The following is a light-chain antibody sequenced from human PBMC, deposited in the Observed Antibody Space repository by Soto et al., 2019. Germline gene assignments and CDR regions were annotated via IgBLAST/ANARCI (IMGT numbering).Light chain of an antibody. Sequence: EIVLIQSPATLSLSPGERATLSCRASQSVGSYLAWYQHKPGQAPRLLISDASNRATGIPARFSGSGSETDFTLTISSIEPEDSAVYYCQQRSNWPSLTFGGGNKVEIK. CDR1: QSVGSY. CDR3: QQRSNWPSLT. V-gene: IGKV3-11*01. J-gene: IGKJ4*01. CDR2: DAS.